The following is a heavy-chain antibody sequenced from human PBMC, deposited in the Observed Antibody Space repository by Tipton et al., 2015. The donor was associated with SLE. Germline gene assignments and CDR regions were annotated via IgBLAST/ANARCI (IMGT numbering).Heavy chain of an antibody. CDR3: ARDLPLYYDYGNWFDP. CDR1: GGSISSYY. D-gene: IGHD3-16*01. V-gene: IGHV4-59*01. CDR2: IYYSGST. J-gene: IGHJ5*02. Sequence: TLSLTCTVSGGSISSYYWSWIRQPPGKGLEWIGYIYYSGSTNYNPSLKSRVTISVDTSKNQFSLKLSSVTAADTAVYYCARDLPLYYDYGNWFDPWGQGTLVTVSS.